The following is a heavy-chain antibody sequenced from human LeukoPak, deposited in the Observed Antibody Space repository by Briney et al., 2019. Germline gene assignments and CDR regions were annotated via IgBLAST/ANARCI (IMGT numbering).Heavy chain of an antibody. J-gene: IGHJ6*03. CDR1: GGSFSGYY. V-gene: IGHV4-34*01. CDR3: ARDTWIQPFYYYYYMDV. D-gene: IGHD5-18*01. Sequence: TSETLSLTCAVYGGSFSGYYWSWIRHPPGKGLEWIGEINHSGSTNYNPSLKSRVTISVDTSKNQFSLKLSSVTAADTAVYYCARDTWIQPFYYYYYMDVWGKGTTVTVSS. CDR2: INHSGST.